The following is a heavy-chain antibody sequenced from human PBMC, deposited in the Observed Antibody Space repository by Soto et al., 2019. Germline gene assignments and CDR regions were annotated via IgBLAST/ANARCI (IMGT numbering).Heavy chain of an antibody. CDR3: ARGAGYCSGGSCYAYYYYGMDV. V-gene: IGHV6-1*01. CDR2: TYYRSKWYN. Sequence: SQTLSLTCVISGDSVSSNSAAWNWIRQSPSRGLEWLGGTYYRSKWYNDYAVSVKSRITINPDTSKNQFSLQLNSVTPEDTAVYYCARGAGYCSGGSCYAYYYYGMDVWGQGTTVTVSS. J-gene: IGHJ6*02. D-gene: IGHD2-15*01. CDR1: GDSVSSNSAA.